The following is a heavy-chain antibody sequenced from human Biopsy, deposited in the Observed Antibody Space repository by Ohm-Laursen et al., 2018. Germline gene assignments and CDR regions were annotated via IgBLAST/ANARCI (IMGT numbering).Heavy chain of an antibody. CDR1: GFNLGDYA. D-gene: IGHD3-10*01. V-gene: IGHV3-9*01. J-gene: IGHJ4*02. CDR3: ARVTGTMVRGVLYQ. Sequence: SLRLSCAASGFNLGDYAMHWVRQVPGKGLEWVSGIKWNSGKIDYADSVKGRFTISRDNAKNSLYLHMNSLRTEDSAFYYCARVTGTMVRGVLYQWGQGTQVTVSS. CDR2: IKWNSGKI.